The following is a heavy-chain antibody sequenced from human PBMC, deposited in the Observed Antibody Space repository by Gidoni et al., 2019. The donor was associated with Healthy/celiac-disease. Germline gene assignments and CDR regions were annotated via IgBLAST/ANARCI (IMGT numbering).Heavy chain of an antibody. Sequence: QVQLVQSGAEVKKPGASVKVSCKASGYTFTSYYMHWVRQAPGQGLEWMGIINPSGGSTSYAQKFQGRVTMTRDTSTSTVYMELSSLRSEDTAVYYCAREVVVVPAATRTPGTPPPEDYYYYGMDVWGQGTTVTVSS. CDR3: AREVVVVPAATRTPGTPPPEDYYYYGMDV. CDR1: GYTFTSYY. J-gene: IGHJ6*02. V-gene: IGHV1-46*03. CDR2: INPSGGST. D-gene: IGHD2-2*01.